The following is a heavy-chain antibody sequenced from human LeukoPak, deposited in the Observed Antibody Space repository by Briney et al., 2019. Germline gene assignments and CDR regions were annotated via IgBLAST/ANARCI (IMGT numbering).Heavy chain of an antibody. J-gene: IGHJ4*02. Sequence: SGTLSLTCAVSGGSISSSNWWSWIRQPPGKGLEWIGEINHSGSTNYNPSLKSRVTISVDTSKNQFSLKLSSVTAADTAVYYCARGRWYGTKNYFDYWGQGTLVTVSS. V-gene: IGHV4-4*02. CDR2: INHSGST. D-gene: IGHD6-13*01. CDR3: ARGRWYGTKNYFDY. CDR1: GGSISSSNW.